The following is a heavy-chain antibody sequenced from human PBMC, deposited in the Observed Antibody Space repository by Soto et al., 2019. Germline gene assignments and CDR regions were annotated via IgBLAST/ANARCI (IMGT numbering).Heavy chain of an antibody. CDR3: ARVGVVVVAAASYDYYYYMDV. D-gene: IGHD2-15*01. CDR1: GFTFSQFW. CDR2: IRQDGSEK. V-gene: IGHV3-7*01. Sequence: EVQLVESGGGLVQPGGSLRLSCAASGFTFSQFWMTWVRQALGKGLEWVANIRQDGSEKYYVDSVKGRLTISRENAKNSLFLQMNSLGVEDTAVYYCARVGVVVVAAASYDYYYYMDVWGKGTAVTVSS. J-gene: IGHJ6*03.